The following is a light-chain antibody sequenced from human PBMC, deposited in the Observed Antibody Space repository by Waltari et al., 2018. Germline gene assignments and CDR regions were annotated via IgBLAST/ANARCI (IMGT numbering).Light chain of an antibody. CDR3: QSYDSTNHVV. J-gene: IGLJ2*01. CDR2: EYS. Sequence: NFMLTQPHSVSESPGVTVTISCTRSSGRIAGNFVQWYQQRPGSAPSVVIYEYSQRPSRVPDRFAGSIDSSSNSASLTISGLKTEDEADYYCQSYDSTNHVVFGGGTKLTVL. CDR1: SGRIAGNF. V-gene: IGLV6-57*04.